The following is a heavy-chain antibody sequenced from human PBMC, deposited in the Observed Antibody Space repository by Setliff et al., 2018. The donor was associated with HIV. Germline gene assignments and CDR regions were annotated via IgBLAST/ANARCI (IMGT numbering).Heavy chain of an antibody. Sequence: GGSLRLSCAASGFTFSSYAMTWVRQAPGKGLEWVSVIYSGDSSTSYADSVKGRFTISRDNAKNTLYLQMNSLRAEDTAVYYCEVSYCSGGSCHPDPFDIWGQGTMVTVSS. CDR3: EVSYCSGGSCHPDPFDI. V-gene: IGHV3-23*03. CDR1: GFTFSSYA. CDR2: IYSGDSST. D-gene: IGHD2-15*01. J-gene: IGHJ3*02.